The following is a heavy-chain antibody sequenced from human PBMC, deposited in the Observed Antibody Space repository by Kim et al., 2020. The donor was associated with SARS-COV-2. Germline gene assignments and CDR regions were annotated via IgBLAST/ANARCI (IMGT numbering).Heavy chain of an antibody. Sequence: YDADSVKGRFTIARDNSKNMVYLQMNSLSAEDTAVYYCVRGDTSSSVFDYWGQGTLVTVAS. V-gene: IGHV3-53*01. CDR3: VRGDTSSSVFDY. D-gene: IGHD6-6*01. J-gene: IGHJ4*02.